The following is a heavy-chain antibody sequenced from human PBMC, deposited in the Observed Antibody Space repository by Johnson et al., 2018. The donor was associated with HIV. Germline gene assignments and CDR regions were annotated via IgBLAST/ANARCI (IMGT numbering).Heavy chain of an antibody. CDR1: GFSFSTYW. Sequence: VQLVESGGGLVQPGGSLRLSCAASGFSFSTYWMHWVRQAPGKGLVWVSRINSDGSNTTYADSVKGRFTISRDNSKNTLYLQMNTLRAEDTAVYYCAREAGAFDIWGQGTTVTVSP. J-gene: IGHJ3*02. CDR2: INSDGSNT. CDR3: AREAGAFDI. V-gene: IGHV3-74*01.